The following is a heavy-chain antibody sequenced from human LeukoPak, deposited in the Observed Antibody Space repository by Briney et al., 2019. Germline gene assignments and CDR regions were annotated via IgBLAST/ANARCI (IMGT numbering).Heavy chain of an antibody. Sequence: PGGSLRLSCAASGFTFSSYGMHWVRQAPGKGLEWVAVISYDGSNKYYADSVKGRFTISRDNSKNTLYLQMNSLRAEDTAVYYCAKDRDPNWNYVDYWGQGTLVTVSS. CDR3: AKDRDPNWNYVDY. CDR2: ISYDGSNK. J-gene: IGHJ4*02. CDR1: GFTFSSYG. D-gene: IGHD1-20*01. V-gene: IGHV3-30*18.